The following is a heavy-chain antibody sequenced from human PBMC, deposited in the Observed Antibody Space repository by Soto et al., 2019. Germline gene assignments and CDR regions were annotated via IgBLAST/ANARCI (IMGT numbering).Heavy chain of an antibody. CDR1: GGSFSGYY. Sequence: PSETLSLTCAVYGGSFSGYYWSWIRQPPWKGLEWIGEINHSGSTNYNPSLKSRVTISVDTSKNQFSLKLSSVTAADTAVYYCARANWSLRYYYDSSGYYPYFDYWGQGTLVTVSS. V-gene: IGHV4-34*01. J-gene: IGHJ4*02. CDR3: ARANWSLRYYYDSSGYYPYFDY. D-gene: IGHD3-22*01. CDR2: INHSGST.